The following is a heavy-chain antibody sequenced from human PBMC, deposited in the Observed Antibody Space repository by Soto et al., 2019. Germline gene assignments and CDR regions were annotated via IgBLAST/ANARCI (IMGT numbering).Heavy chain of an antibody. V-gene: IGHV4-30-2*01. J-gene: IGHJ4*02. CDR3: ATAPGPY. Sequence: SETLSVTCTVSGGSVSSNSYSWIWIRQPPGKGLEWIGYIYHSGSTYYNPSLKSRVTVSVDRSKNQFSLKLSSVTAADTAVYYGATAPGPYWGQGTLVTVSS. CDR1: GGSVSSNSYS. CDR2: IYHSGST.